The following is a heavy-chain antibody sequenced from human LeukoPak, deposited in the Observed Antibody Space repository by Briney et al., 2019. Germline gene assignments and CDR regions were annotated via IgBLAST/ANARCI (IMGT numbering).Heavy chain of an antibody. CDR1: GGSISSYY. D-gene: IGHD3-22*01. V-gene: IGHV4-59*01. CDR3: CGGYHDLSGYWLSYLDY. J-gene: IGHJ4*02. CDR2: IYCSGST. Sequence: PSETLSLTCTVSGGSISSYYWSWIRQPPGKGLEWIGYIYCSGSTNYNPSLKRRVTISVDTSKNQYSLKLSSLTAAAPAVHYCCGGYHDLSGYWLSYLDYWGQGTLLTVSS.